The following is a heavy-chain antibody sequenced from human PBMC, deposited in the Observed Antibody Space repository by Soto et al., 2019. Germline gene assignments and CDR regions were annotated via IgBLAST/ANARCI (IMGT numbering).Heavy chain of an antibody. CDR2: IYYSGST. CDR3: ARDRKAAAHPGTNWFDP. J-gene: IGHJ5*02. V-gene: IGHV4-31*02. D-gene: IGHD6-13*01. CDR1: GGSISSGVYY. Sequence: SETRSLTWTVSGGSISSGVYYWSWIRQHQGKGLDWSGYIYYSGSTYYNPSLKSRVTISVDTSKNQFSLKLSSVTAADTAVYYCARDRKAAAHPGTNWFDPWGQGTLVTVSS.